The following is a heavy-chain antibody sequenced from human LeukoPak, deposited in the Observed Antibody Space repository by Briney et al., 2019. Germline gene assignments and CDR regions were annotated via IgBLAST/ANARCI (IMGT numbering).Heavy chain of an antibody. V-gene: IGHV3-21*01. D-gene: IGHD3-22*01. CDR3: ARDPGTYYYDSSGYYPPPFDY. CDR2: ISSSSSYI. Sequence: GGSLRLSCAASGFTFSSYSMNWVRQAPGKGLEWVSSISSSSSYIYYADSVKGRFTISRDNAKNSLYLQMNSLRAEDTAVYYCARDPGTYYYDSSGYYPPPFDYWGQGTLVTVSS. J-gene: IGHJ4*02. CDR1: GFTFSSYS.